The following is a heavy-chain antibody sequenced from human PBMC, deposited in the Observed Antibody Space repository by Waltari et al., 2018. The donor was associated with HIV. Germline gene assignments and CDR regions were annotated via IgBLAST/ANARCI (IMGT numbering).Heavy chain of an antibody. D-gene: IGHD2-15*01. J-gene: IGHJ4*02. CDR2: IYGSAGNT. Sequence: QVQLQESGPAVVKASETLSLTCAVFGDAIIRSNWWTWIRQSPGKGLEWIGGIYGSAGNTEENPSLKSRVTISMNTSKNQISLNLNSVTAADTAVYFCARQECSPNVCYGYFEHWGQGVLVTVSS. CDR3: ARQECSPNVCYGYFEH. V-gene: IGHV4-4*02. CDR1: GDAIIRSNW.